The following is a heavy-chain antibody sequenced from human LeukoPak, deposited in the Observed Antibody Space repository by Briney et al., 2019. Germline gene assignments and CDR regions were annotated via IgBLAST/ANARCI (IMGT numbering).Heavy chain of an antibody. D-gene: IGHD1-26*01. Sequence: PGGSLRLSCAASGFTFDDYAMHWVRQAPGKGLEWVSGISWNSGSIGYADSVKGRFSISRDNAENTLYLQMNSLRAEDTAVYYCGRDLGGRSGYWGQGTLVTVSS. CDR1: GFTFDDYA. CDR3: GRDLGGRSGY. CDR2: ISWNSGSI. V-gene: IGHV3-9*01. J-gene: IGHJ4*02.